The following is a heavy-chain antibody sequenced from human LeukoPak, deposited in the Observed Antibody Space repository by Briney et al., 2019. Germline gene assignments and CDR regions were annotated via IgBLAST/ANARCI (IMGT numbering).Heavy chain of an antibody. CDR2: IYYSGAT. V-gene: IGHV4-59*08. CDR1: VGSIRNYY. Sequence: SETLSLTRTVSVGSIRNYYRRWLPQPPPKGLEWIGHIYYSGATKYNPSLKIRSTISIYTSKNQFSLMLSSVTAADTAVYYCARFAITAVRGGNYYFDYWCQGTLVTVSS. J-gene: IGHJ4*02. CDR3: ARFAITAVRGGNYYFDY. D-gene: IGHD3-10*01.